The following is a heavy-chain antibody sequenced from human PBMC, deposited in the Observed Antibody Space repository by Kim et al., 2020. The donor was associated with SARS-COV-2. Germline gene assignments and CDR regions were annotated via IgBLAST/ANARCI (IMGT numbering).Heavy chain of an antibody. J-gene: IGHJ6*02. D-gene: IGHD3-10*01. Sequence: TYNDPSLKSRVTISVDTSTNQFSLKLSSVTAADTAVYYCARRVPGGGMDVWGQGTTVTVSS. CDR2: T. CDR3: ARRVPGGGMDV. V-gene: IGHV4-39*01.